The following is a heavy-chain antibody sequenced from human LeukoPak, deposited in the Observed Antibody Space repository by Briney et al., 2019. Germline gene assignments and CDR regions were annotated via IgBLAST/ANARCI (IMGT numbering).Heavy chain of an antibody. Sequence: KPGGSLRLSCAASGFTFSDYYMTWIRQAPGKGLDWVSYISSSGRNTYYADSVKGRFTISRDNAKNSLYLQMNSLRAEDTAVYYCARVRRGVVKLYYFDYWGQGTLVTVSS. V-gene: IGHV3-11*04. D-gene: IGHD3-22*01. CDR3: ARVRRGVVKLYYFDY. CDR2: ISSSGRNT. J-gene: IGHJ4*02. CDR1: GFTFSDYY.